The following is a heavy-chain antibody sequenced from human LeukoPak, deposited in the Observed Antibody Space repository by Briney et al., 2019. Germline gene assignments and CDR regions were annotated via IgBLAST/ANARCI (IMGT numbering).Heavy chain of an antibody. CDR2: INPDSGGT. V-gene: IGHV1-2*02. D-gene: IGHD5-12*01. CDR1: GYTFTGYY. J-gene: IGHJ4*02. CDR3: ARIGMAGSGYDYGDDY. Sequence: ASVKVSCKASGYTFTGYYMHWVRQAPGQGLEWMGWINPDSGGTIYAQNFQGRVTMTRDTSISTAYMELRSLRSDDAAVYYCARIGMAGSGYDYGDDYWGQGTLVTVSS.